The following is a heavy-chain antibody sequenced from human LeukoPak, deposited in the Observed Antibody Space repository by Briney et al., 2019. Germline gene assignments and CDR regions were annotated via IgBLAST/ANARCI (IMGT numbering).Heavy chain of an antibody. Sequence: PGGSLRLSCAASGFTFSSYAMSWIRQSPGKGLEWIGSIHQTGSTYYNPSLQSRVTISLDTSKSRSSLRLPSVTAADTAVYFCARSKSWAHADSWGQGTLVTVSS. CDR2: IHQTGST. CDR3: ARSKSWAHADS. D-gene: IGHD1-26*01. J-gene: IGHJ4*02. CDR1: GFTFSSYA. V-gene: IGHV4-38-2*01.